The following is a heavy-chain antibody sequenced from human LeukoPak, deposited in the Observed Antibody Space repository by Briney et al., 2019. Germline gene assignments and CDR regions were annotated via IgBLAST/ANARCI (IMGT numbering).Heavy chain of an antibody. D-gene: IGHD2-2*01. V-gene: IGHV1-69*13. J-gene: IGHJ4*02. CDR1: GGTFSSYP. CDR2: IIPIFGTT. Sequence: SVKVSCKASGGTFSSYPIIWMRQAPGQGLEWMGGIIPIFGTTNYAQKFQGRVTITADESTSTAYMELSSLRSEDSAVYYCARVGGHCSSASCYGSYWGQGTLVSVSS. CDR3: ARVGGHCSSASCYGSY.